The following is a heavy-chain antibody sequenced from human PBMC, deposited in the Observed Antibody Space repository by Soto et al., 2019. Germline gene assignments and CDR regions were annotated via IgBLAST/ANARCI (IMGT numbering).Heavy chain of an antibody. V-gene: IGHV3-30*18. CDR3: GKDLMGEQGLGVMHY. CDR1: GFSFSDYG. Sequence: QVQLEESGGNVVQPGRSLRHSCAASGFSFSDYGMHWVRQAPGKGLESVALLSYDGDKEYYADSVKGRFTISRDNSKNTVFLQMNSLRPEDTAVYYCGKDLMGEQGLGVMHYWGQGTLVTVSS. CDR2: LSYDGDKE. D-gene: IGHD6-19*01. J-gene: IGHJ4*02.